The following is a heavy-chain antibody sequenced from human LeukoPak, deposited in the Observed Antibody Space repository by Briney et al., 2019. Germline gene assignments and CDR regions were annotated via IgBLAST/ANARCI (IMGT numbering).Heavy chain of an antibody. D-gene: IGHD6-19*01. V-gene: IGHV4-34*01. CDR1: GGSISTYY. CDR3: ARGSSSGWSPTLFNY. CDR2: INHSGST. Sequence: NPSETLSLTCTVSGGSISTYYWSWTRQPAGKGLEWIWEINHSGSTNYNPSLKSRVTISVDTSKNQFSLKLSSVTAADTAVYYCARGSSSGWSPTLFNYWGQGTLVTVSS. J-gene: IGHJ4*02.